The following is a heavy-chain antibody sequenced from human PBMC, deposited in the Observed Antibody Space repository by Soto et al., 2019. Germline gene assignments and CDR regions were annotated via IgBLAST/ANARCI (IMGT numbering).Heavy chain of an antibody. Sequence: ASVKVSCKASGYTFLDYYIHWVRQAPGQGLEWMGWINPNSGDTNYAQKFQDWVTMTGDTSTSTVYMESSRLRSDDAAVYYCARAKIPKFRGYEYYYYYMDVWGKGTTVTVSS. CDR1: GYTFLDYY. V-gene: IGHV1-2*04. D-gene: IGHD5-12*01. CDR3: ARAKIPKFRGYEYYYYYMDV. CDR2: INPNSGDT. J-gene: IGHJ6*03.